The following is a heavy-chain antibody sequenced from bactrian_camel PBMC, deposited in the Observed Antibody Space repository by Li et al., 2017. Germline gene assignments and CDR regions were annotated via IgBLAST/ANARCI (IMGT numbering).Heavy chain of an antibody. CDR1: DNVSKYC. CDR2: MHTSGTSL. Sequence: HVQLVESGGGSVQAGGSLRLACEISDNVSKYCMAWFRQSPGREREGVARMHTSGTSLFYADSVKGRFTISQDNAKNTVYLQMNSLKPEDTAMYYCAARGPYCYTKLSVADFTYWGQGTQVTVS. J-gene: IGHJ6*01. V-gene: IGHV3S63*01. CDR3: AARGPYCYTKLSVADFTY. D-gene: IGHD2*01.